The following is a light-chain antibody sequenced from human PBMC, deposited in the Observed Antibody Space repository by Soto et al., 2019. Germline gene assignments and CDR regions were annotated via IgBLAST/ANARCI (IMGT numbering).Light chain of an antibody. CDR3: CSYAGSTSHYV. CDR1: DVGSYNL. Sequence: QSALTQPASVSGSPGQSITISCTGSDVGSYNLVSWYQQHPGKAPKLMIYEVTKRPSGVSNRFSGSKSGNTASLTISGLLADCEADYYCCSYAGSTSHYVFGAGTKVTVL. J-gene: IGLJ1*01. V-gene: IGLV2-23*02. CDR2: EVT.